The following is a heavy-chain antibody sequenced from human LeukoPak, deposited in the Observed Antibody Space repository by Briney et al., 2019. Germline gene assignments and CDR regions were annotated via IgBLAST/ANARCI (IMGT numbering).Heavy chain of an antibody. CDR2: INHSGST. V-gene: IGHV4-34*01. CDR1: GGSFSGYY. D-gene: IGHD4-23*01. Sequence: SETLSLTCAVYGGSFSGYYWSWIRQPPGKGLEWIGEINHSGSTNYNPSLKSRVTISVDTSKNQFSLKLSSVTAADTAVYYCAGGGDYGGYYFDYWGQGTLVTVSS. CDR3: AGGGDYGGYYFDY. J-gene: IGHJ4*02.